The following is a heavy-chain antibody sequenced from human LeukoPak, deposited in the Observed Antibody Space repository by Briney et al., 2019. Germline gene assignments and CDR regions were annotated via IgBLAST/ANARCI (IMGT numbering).Heavy chain of an antibody. V-gene: IGHV1-69-2*01. D-gene: IGHD1-26*01. CDR1: GYTFTDYY. CDR3: APTIVGATPCFDF. CDR2: ADPEDGET. Sequence: ASVKVSCKVSGYTFTDYYMHWVQQAPGKGLEWMGLADPEDGETIYAEKFQGSVTITADTSTDTAYMELSSLRSEDTAVYYCAPTIVGATPCFDFWGQGTLVTVSS. J-gene: IGHJ4*02.